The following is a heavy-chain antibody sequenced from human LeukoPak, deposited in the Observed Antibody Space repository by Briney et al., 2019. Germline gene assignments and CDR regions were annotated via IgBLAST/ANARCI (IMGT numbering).Heavy chain of an antibody. V-gene: IGHV4-61*01. D-gene: IGHD5-24*01. J-gene: IGHJ4*02. CDR2: IYYSGST. CDR3: ARDGRDGYNWD. Sequence: SETLSLTCTVSGGSVSSGSYYWSWIRQPPGTGLEWIGYIYYSGSTNYNPSLKSRVTISVDTSKNQFSLKLSSVTAADTAVYYCARDGRDGYNWDWGQGTLVTVSS. CDR1: GGSVSSGSYY.